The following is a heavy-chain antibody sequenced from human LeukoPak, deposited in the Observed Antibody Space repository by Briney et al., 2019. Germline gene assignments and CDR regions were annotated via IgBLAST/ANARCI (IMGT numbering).Heavy chain of an antibody. Sequence: ASVKVSCKASGYTFTSYYMHWVRQAPGQGLEWMGIINPSGGSTSYAQKFQGRVTITRNTSISTAYMELSSLRSEDTAVYYCARDVSVLRFLEWSTYYFDYWGQGTLVTVSS. J-gene: IGHJ4*02. D-gene: IGHD3-3*01. CDR2: INPSGGST. V-gene: IGHV1-46*01. CDR1: GYTFTSYY. CDR3: ARDVSVLRFLEWSTYYFDY.